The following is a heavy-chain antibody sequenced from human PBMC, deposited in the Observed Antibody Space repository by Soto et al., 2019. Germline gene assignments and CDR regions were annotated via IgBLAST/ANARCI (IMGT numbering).Heavy chain of an antibody. CDR3: ARLTTPDDFWSGYTPYYFDY. CDR2: IYYSGST. V-gene: IGHV4-59*08. Sequence: PSETLSLTCTVSGGSISSYYWSWIRQPPGKGLEWIGYIYYSGSTNYNPSLKSRVTISVDTSKNQFSLKLSSVTAADTAVYYCARLTTPDDFWSGYTPYYFDYWGQGTLVTVSS. D-gene: IGHD3-3*01. J-gene: IGHJ4*02. CDR1: GGSISSYY.